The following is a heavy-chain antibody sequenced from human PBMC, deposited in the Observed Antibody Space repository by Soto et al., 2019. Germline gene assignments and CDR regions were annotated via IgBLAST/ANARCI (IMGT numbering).Heavy chain of an antibody. CDR2: IYYSGST. CDR1: GGSISSSSYY. D-gene: IGHD3-10*01. J-gene: IGHJ4*02. Sequence: QLQLQESGPGLVKPSETLSLTCTVSGGSISSSSYYWGWIRQPPGKGLEWIGSIYYSGSTYYNPSHKRRLTRSVATSKNRFSLKLCSVTAADTAADSGATLWFGEGNYWGQGTLVTVSS. V-gene: IGHV4-39*01. CDR3: ATLWFGEGNY.